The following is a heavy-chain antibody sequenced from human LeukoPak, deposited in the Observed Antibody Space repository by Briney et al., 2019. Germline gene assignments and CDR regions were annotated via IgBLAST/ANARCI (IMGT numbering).Heavy chain of an antibody. CDR2: MNPNSGNT. V-gene: IGHV1-8*01. CDR1: GYTFTSYD. D-gene: IGHD3-9*01. J-gene: IGHJ4*02. Sequence: ASGKVSCKASGYTFTSYDINWVRQATGQGLEWMGWMNPNSGNTGYAQKFQGRVTMTRNTSISTAYMELSSLRSEDTAVYYCARGRYDILTGYYTVFDYWGQGTLVTVSS. CDR3: ARGRYDILTGYYTVFDY.